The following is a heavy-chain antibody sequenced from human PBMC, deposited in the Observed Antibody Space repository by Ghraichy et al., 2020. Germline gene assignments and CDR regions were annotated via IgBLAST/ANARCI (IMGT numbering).Heavy chain of an antibody. D-gene: IGHD5-18*01. V-gene: IGHV3-30*04. Sequence: GGSLRLSCAASGFTFSSYAMHWVRQAPGKGLEWVAVISYDGSNKYYADSVKGRFTISRDNSKNTLYLQMNSLRAEDTAVYYCARPSGDTAPDYWGQGTLVTVSS. CDR1: GFTFSSYA. CDR2: ISYDGSNK. CDR3: ARPSGDTAPDY. J-gene: IGHJ4*02.